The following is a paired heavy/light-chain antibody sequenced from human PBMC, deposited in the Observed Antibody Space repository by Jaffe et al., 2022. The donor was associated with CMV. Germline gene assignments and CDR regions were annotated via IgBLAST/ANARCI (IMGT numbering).Heavy chain of an antibody. Sequence: QVQLLQSGTEVKRPGASVKVSCKASGYTFTTYAIHWVHQAPGQGPHWMGWIDPDNGKTVFSPRFQGRVTFTTDTSATSAHMELTTLTSEDTAVYFCARGKSGDDGTKKGFDVWGQGTLVTVSS. J-gene: IGHJ4*02. D-gene: IGHD3-10*01. V-gene: IGHV1-3*01. CDR2: IDPDNGKT. CDR1: GYTFTTYA. CDR3: ARGKSGDDGTKKGFDV.
Light chain of an antibody. CDR2: WAS. V-gene: IGKV4-1*01. CDR3: QQYLHDSMFT. Sequence: DVVMTQSPDSLAVSLGERATINCKSSHSLLYPANNKNYLSWYQQKPGHPPRLLVYWASTRESGVPDRFSGSGSGTDFTLTISSLQAEDVAVYYCQQYLHDSMFTFAQGTKLEVK. J-gene: IGKJ2*01. CDR1: HSLLYPANNKNY.